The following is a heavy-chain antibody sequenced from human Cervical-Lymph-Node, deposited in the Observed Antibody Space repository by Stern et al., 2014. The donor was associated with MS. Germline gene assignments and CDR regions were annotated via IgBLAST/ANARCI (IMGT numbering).Heavy chain of an antibody. CDR1: GYSFINYA. J-gene: IGHJ5*02. Sequence: QVRLVESGPELKNPGASLKVSCKSSGYSFINYAITWVRHGPGQGPERMGLINTNTSKPAYAHGLPALNVYSLDTSVSTAYLHISNLKPEDTAVCYCARIYCDSTACQSNWFDPWGQGTPVTVSS. CDR3: ARIYCDSTACQSNWFDP. D-gene: IGHD2/OR15-2a*01. CDR2: INTNTSKP. V-gene: IGHV7-4-1*02.